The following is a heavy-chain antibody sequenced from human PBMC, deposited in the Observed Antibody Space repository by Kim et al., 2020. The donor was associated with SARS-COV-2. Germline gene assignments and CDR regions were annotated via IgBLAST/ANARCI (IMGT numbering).Heavy chain of an antibody. V-gene: IGHV3-23*01. CDR2: ISGSGGST. Sequence: GGSLRLSCAASGFTFSSYAMSWVRQAPGKGLEWVSAISGSGGSTYYADSVKGRFTISRDNSKNTLNLQMNSLRAEDTAVYYCAKKANTRPWIQLWPGPYYFDYWGQGTLVTVSS. CDR1: GFTFSSYA. J-gene: IGHJ4*02. D-gene: IGHD5-18*01. CDR3: AKKANTRPWIQLWPGPYYFDY.